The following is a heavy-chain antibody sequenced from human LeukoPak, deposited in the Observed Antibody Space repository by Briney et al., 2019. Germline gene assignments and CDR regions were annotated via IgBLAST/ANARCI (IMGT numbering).Heavy chain of an antibody. CDR1: GFTFSSYS. CDR3: ARLCGYYDSSGYHHLFDY. Sequence: PGGSLRLPCAASGFTFSSYSMNWVRQAPGKGLEWVSSISSSSSYIYYADSVKGRFTISRDNAKNSLYLQMNSLRAEDTAVYYCARLCGYYDSSGYHHLFDYWGQGTLVTVSS. V-gene: IGHV3-21*03. J-gene: IGHJ4*02. CDR2: ISSSSSYI. D-gene: IGHD3-22*01.